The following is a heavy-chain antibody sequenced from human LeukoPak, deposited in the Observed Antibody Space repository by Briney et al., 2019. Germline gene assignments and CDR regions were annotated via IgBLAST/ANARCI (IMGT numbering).Heavy chain of an antibody. CDR2: INPNSGGT. V-gene: IGHV1-2*02. CDR3: ARDMFSGGDSDGYWGVFDH. Sequence: ASVKVSCKASGYTLTGYYMHWVRQAPGQGLEWMGWINPNSGGTNYAQKFQGRVTMTRDTSISTAYMELSRLRSDDTAVYYCARDMFSGGDSDGYWGVFDHWGQGTLVTVSS. J-gene: IGHJ4*02. CDR1: GYTLTGYY. D-gene: IGHD3-22*01.